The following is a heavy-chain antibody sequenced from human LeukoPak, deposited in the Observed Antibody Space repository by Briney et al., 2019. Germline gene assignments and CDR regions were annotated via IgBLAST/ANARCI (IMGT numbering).Heavy chain of an antibody. CDR2: MKGTGET. Sequence: PGGSLTLSCAASGLRFSTFAMSWVRQAPARGLEWLSSMKGTGETFYADSVRGRFTLSRDVSRNTVYLQLDNLRVEDTAVYYCARASWVSSADAVWWGQGTVVTVSS. CDR3: ARASWVSSADAVW. CDR1: GLRFSTFA. D-gene: IGHD3-16*01. V-gene: IGHV3-23*01. J-gene: IGHJ4*02.